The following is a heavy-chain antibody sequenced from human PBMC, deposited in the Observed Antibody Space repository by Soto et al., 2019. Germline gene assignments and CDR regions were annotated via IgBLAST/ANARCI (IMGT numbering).Heavy chain of an antibody. V-gene: IGHV4-59*08. D-gene: IGHD3-3*01. J-gene: IGHJ4*02. CDR3: ARIWSGYYNYFDY. CDR2: IYYSGST. Sequence: SETLSLTCTVSDGSISSYYWSWIRQPPGKGLEWIGNIYYSGSTNYNPSLKSRVTISVDTSKNQFSLKLSSVTAADTAVYYCARIWSGYYNYFDYWGQGALVTVS. CDR1: DGSISSYY.